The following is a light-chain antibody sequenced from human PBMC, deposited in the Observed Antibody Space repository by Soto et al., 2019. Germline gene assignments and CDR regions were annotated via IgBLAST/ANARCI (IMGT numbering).Light chain of an antibody. CDR1: SSDVGAYNY. CDR2: EVS. CDR3: SSYTSSRTLV. Sequence: QSALTQPASVSGSPGQSITISCTGTSSDVGAYNYVSWYQQHPGRAPKLMIYEVSYRPSGVSNRFSGSKSADTASLTISGLRSEDESDYYCSSYTSSRTLVFGTGTKVTVL. J-gene: IGLJ1*01. V-gene: IGLV2-14*01.